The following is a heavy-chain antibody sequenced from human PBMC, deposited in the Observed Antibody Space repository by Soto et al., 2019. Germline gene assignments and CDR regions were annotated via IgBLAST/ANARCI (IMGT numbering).Heavy chain of an antibody. Sequence: GGSLRLSCAASGFTFSSYAMSWVRQAPGKGLEWVSAISGSGGSTYYADSVKGRFTISRDNSKNTLYLQMNSLRAEDTAVYYCAKDTRAPGYSSGWYVFDFDYWGQGTLVTVSS. CDR2: ISGSGGST. J-gene: IGHJ4*02. CDR3: AKDTRAPGYSSGWYVFDFDY. CDR1: GFTFSSYA. D-gene: IGHD6-19*01. V-gene: IGHV3-23*01.